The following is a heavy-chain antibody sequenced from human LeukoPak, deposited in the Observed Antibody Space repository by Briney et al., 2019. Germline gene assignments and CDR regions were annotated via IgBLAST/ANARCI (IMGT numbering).Heavy chain of an antibody. Sequence: GGSLRLSCAASGFTFSSYAMHWVRQAPGKGLEWVAVISYDGSNKYYADSVKGRFTISRDNSKNTLYLQMNSLRAEDTAVYYCARWRRRDGYNLRGGFFDYWGQGTLVTVSS. CDR2: ISYDGSNK. V-gene: IGHV3-30*04. CDR1: GFTFSSYA. J-gene: IGHJ4*02. CDR3: ARWRRRDGYNLRGGFFDY. D-gene: IGHD5-24*01.